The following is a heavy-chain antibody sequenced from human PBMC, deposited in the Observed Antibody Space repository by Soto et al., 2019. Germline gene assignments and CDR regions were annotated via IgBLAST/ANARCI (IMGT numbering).Heavy chain of an antibody. J-gene: IGHJ4*02. CDR3: ATRHYSRNIDY. CDR2: ISASGTTI. V-gene: IGHV3-11*01. D-gene: IGHD3-22*01. CDR1: GFTFSDYY. Sequence: QVQLVESGGDLVKPGGSLRLSCAASGFTFSDYYMTWIRQAPGKGLEWLSYISASGTTIYYADSVMGRFTISRDNARNSLNLQMNSIIIEDTAMYYCATRHYSRNIDYWGKGTLVTVSS.